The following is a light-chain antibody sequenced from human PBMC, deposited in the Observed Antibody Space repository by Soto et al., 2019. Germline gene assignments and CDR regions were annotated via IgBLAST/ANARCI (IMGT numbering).Light chain of an antibody. J-gene: IGLJ1*01. CDR3: QSYDSSLSGYV. V-gene: IGLV1-40*01. Sequence: QSVLTRPPSVSGAPGQRVTISCTGSSSNIGAGYDVHWYQQLPGTAPKLLIYGNNNRPSGVPDRFSGSKSGTSASLAITGIQAEDEADYYCQSYDSSLSGYVFGTGTKVTVL. CDR1: SSNIGAGYD. CDR2: GNN.